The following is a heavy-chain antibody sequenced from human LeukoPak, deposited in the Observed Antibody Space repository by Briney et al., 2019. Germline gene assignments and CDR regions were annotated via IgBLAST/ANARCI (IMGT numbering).Heavy chain of an antibody. CDR1: GFTFSSYW. CDR3: ARDPVAAPYFDY. J-gene: IGHJ4*02. D-gene: IGHD6-6*01. Sequence: GGSLRLSCAASGFTFSSYWMNWVRPAPGKGLEWVANIKQDGSVKNYVGSVKGRFTVSRDNARNSLYLQMSSLRAEDTAVYYCARDPVAAPYFDYWGQGALVTVSS. V-gene: IGHV3-7*01. CDR2: IKQDGSVK.